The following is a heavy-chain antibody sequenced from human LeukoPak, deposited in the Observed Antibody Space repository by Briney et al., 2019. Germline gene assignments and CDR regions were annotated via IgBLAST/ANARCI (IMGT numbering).Heavy chain of an antibody. CDR2: LSGRSDSI. D-gene: IGHD2-8*01. CDR1: GFTFTIYG. V-gene: IGHV3-48*01. CDR3: ARDLTGVSY. J-gene: IGHJ4*02. Sequence: GGSLRLSCAASGFTFTIYGMNWLRQAPGKGLEWVSYLSGRSDSIYYAESVKGRFTISRDNARNSLYLQMNSLRAEDTAVYYCARDLTGVSYWGQGTLVTVSS.